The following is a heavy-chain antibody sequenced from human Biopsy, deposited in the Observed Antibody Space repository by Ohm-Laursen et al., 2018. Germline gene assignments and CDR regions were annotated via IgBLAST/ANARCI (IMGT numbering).Heavy chain of an antibody. CDR3: ARPTNARAGGAPFDI. CDR2: LWYDGTNK. V-gene: IGHV3-33*01. D-gene: IGHD1-1*01. CDR1: GFSFSSYG. J-gene: IGHJ3*02. Sequence: SSLRLSCAASGFSFSSYGMHWVRQAPGKGLEWVAVLWYDGTNKYYADSVKGRFTISRDNSKNTLYLQMNSLRAEDTAMYYCARPTNARAGGAPFDIWAKGQWSPSHQ.